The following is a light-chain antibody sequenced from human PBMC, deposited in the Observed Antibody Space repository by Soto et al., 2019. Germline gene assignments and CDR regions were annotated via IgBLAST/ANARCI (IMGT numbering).Light chain of an antibody. CDR2: DAS. CDR1: QSVSSY. CDR3: QQRSNWPLT. J-gene: IGKJ4*01. Sequence: EIVLTQSPATLSLSPGERATLSCRASQSVSSYLAWYQQKPGQAPRLLIYDASNRATGIPARFSGSGSGTDFPLTISSLEPEDFAVYYGQQRSNWPLTFGAGTKVDIK. V-gene: IGKV3-11*01.